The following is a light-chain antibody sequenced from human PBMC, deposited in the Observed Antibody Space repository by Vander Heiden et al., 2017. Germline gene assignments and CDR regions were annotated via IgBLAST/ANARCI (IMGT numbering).Light chain of an antibody. CDR3: QQYGTSPVT. Sequence: VLTHSPDTLSLSPGERATLSCRASQNVNSNFLAWYQQKPGQAPRLLMSGTSTRATGVPDRFSGGGSGTDFTLTVNRLESEDCAVYFCQQYGTSPVTFGQGTRLELK. CDR2: GTS. CDR1: QNVNSNF. J-gene: IGKJ5*01. V-gene: IGKV3-20*01.